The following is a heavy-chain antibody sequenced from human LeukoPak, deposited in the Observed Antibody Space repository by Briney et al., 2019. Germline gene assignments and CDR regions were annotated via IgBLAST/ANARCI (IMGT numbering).Heavy chain of an antibody. CDR2: ISSSSSYI. Sequence: PGGSLRLSCAASGFTFDDYGMNWVRQAPGKGLEWVSSISSSSSYIYYADSVKGRFTISRDNAKNSLYLQMNSLRAEDTAVYYCARDNAIAAAGTFDYWGQGTLVTVSS. CDR1: GFTFDDYG. V-gene: IGHV3-21*01. D-gene: IGHD6-13*01. CDR3: ARDNAIAAAGTFDY. J-gene: IGHJ4*02.